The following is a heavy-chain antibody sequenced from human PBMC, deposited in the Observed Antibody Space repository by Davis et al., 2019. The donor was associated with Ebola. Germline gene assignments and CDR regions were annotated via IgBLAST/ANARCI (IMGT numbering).Heavy chain of an antibody. V-gene: IGHV3-23*01. CDR2: IRAGGPAP. CDR3: AKSFLHAGPHMSEFRGVDY. Sequence: SLKISCAASGFNFSNYAMSWVRQAPGKGLEWVSSIRAGGPAPYYADSVKGRFTISRDNSKNTLSLQMDSLRADDTAVYYCAKSFLHAGPHMSEFRGVDYWGQGTVVTVSS. CDR1: GFNFSNYA. D-gene: IGHD3-10*01. J-gene: IGHJ4*02.